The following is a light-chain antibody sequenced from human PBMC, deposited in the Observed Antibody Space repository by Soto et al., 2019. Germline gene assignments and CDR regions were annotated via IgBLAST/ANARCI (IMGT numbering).Light chain of an antibody. V-gene: IGKV3-20*01. CDR3: QQYGGSPLVT. CDR2: GAS. J-gene: IGKJ4*01. Sequence: ENVLTQSPGTLSLSPGETATLSCRASQSVGGGYVAWYQQKPGQAPRLLIYGASSRATGIPDRFSGSGSGTDCTLTISRLEPEDFAMYYCQQYGGSPLVTFGGGTKVEIK. CDR1: QSVGGGY.